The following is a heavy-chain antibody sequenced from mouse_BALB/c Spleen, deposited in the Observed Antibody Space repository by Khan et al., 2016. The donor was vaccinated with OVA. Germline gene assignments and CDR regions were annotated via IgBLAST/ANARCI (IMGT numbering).Heavy chain of an antibody. D-gene: IGHD1-2*01. CDR1: GFTFSSYG. V-gene: IGHV5-6*01. J-gene: IGHJ4*01. CDR3: ARFITTATGDYYGMDY. CDR2: ISSGGTYT. Sequence: EVELVESGGDLVKPGGSLKLSCAASGFTFSSYGMSWVRPTPDKRLEWVATISSGGTYTYYPDSVKGRFTISRDNAKNTLYLQMSSLKSEDTAMYYCARFITTATGDYYGMDYWGQGTSVTVSS.